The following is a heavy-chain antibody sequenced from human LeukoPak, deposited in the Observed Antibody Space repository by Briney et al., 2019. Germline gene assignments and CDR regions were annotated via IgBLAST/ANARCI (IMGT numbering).Heavy chain of an antibody. Sequence: GGSLRLSCAASGFTFSSYGMHWVRQAPGKGLEWVAFIRYDGSNKYYADSVKGRFTISRDNSKNTLYLQMNSLRAEDTAVYYCAKEMALRDYYYYYYMDVWGKGTTVTISS. CDR2: IRYDGSNK. D-gene: IGHD5-24*01. J-gene: IGHJ6*03. V-gene: IGHV3-30*02. CDR1: GFTFSSYG. CDR3: AKEMALRDYYYYYYMDV.